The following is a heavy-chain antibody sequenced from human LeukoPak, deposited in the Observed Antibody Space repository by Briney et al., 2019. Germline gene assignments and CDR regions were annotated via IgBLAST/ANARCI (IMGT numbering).Heavy chain of an antibody. J-gene: IGHJ4*02. Sequence: SETLSLTCTVSGGSISSGSYYWSWIRQPAGKGLEWIGRIYTSGSTNYNPSLKSRVTISVDTSKNQFSLKLSSVTAADTAVYYCARAPGPGLPYYFDYWGQGTLVTVSS. D-gene: IGHD3-10*01. CDR3: ARAPGPGLPYYFDY. V-gene: IGHV4-61*02. CDR2: IYTSGST. CDR1: GGSISSGSYY.